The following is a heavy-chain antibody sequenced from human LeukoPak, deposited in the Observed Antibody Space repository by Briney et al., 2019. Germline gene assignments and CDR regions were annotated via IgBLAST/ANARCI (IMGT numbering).Heavy chain of an antibody. Sequence: ASVKVSCKASGYTFTSYGIRWVRQAPGQGLEWMGWISAYNGNTNYAQKLQGRVTMTTDTSTSTAYMELRSLRSDDTAVYYCARDYCVGDCYYSDAFDIGGQGTRVTVSS. V-gene: IGHV1-18*04. CDR3: ARDYCVGDCYYSDAFDI. D-gene: IGHD2-21*02. CDR2: ISAYNGNT. J-gene: IGHJ3*02. CDR1: GYTFTSYG.